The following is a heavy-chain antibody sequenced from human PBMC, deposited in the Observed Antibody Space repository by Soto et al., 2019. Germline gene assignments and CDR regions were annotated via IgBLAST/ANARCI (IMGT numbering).Heavy chain of an antibody. CDR3: ARASRYCSGGSCYAGGDC. V-gene: IGHV3-72*01. CDR2: SRDKANSYTA. D-gene: IGHD2-15*01. Sequence: GGSLRLSCAASGFTFSDHYMDWVRQAPGKGLEWVARSRDKANSYTAEYAASVKGRFTISRDDSENSLYLQMKSLKTEDTAVYYCARASRYCSGGSCYAGGDCWGQGTLVTVSS. CDR1: GFTFSDHY. J-gene: IGHJ4*02.